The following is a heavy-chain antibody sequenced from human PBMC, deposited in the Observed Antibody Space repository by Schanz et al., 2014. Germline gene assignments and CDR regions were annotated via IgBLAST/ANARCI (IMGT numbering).Heavy chain of an antibody. Sequence: VQLVQSGAEVKRPGSSVKVSCKASGGTFSTYTISWVRQAPGQGLEWMGRIIPILGIANYAQKFQGRVTITADKSTFTAYMDVSSLRSEDTAVYYCASSGAGYSSSWDFDYWGQGSLVTVSS. CDR1: GGTFSTYT. CDR2: IIPILGIA. D-gene: IGHD6-13*01. J-gene: IGHJ4*02. V-gene: IGHV1-69*09. CDR3: ASSGAGYSSSWDFDY.